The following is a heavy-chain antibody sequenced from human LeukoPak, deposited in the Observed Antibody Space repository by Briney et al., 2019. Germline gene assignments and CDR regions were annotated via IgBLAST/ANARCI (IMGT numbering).Heavy chain of an antibody. CDR1: GGTFSSYA. CDR2: IIPIFGTA. V-gene: IGHV1-69*13. J-gene: IGHJ6*03. Sequence: SVKVSCKASGGTFSSYAISWVRQAPGQGLEWMGGIIPIFGTANYAQKFQGRVTITADESTSTAYKELSSLRSEDTAVYYCARDLAGYSSSWPPGGYYYYYMDVWGKGTTVTVSS. CDR3: ARDLAGYSSSWPPGGYYYYYMDV. D-gene: IGHD6-13*01.